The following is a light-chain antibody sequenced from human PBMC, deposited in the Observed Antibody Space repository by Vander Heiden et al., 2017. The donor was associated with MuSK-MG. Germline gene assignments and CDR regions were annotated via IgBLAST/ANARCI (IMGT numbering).Light chain of an antibody. CDR3: CSDTRSSTLT. CDR1: SGDVGIYNL. J-gene: IGLJ2*01. V-gene: IGLV2-23*02. Sequence: QSALTQPASVSGSPGQAITISCTGTSGDVGIYNLVSWYQQPTGTAPNLMIYEVTRRPAGVSDRFSGSKSGNTASLTISGLQAEDEADYYCCSDTRSSTLTFGGGTKVTVL. CDR2: EVT.